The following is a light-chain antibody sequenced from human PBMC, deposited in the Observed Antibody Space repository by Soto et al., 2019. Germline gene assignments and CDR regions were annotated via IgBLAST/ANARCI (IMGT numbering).Light chain of an antibody. CDR3: LHYGRSLGT. CDR1: QSLSNRY. Sequence: EIVLTQSPGTLSLSPGERATLSCRASQSLSNRYLSWYQQRPGQAPRLLMYGTSNRATGIPDRFSGSGSETDFILTISGLEPEDSAVYYCLHYGRSLGTFGQGTKVEIK. CDR2: GTS. V-gene: IGKV3-20*01. J-gene: IGKJ1*01.